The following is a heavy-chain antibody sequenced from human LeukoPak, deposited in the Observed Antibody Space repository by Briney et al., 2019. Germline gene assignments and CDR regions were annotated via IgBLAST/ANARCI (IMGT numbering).Heavy chain of an antibody. Sequence: GGSLRLSCAASGFTFSSYGMHWVRQAPGKGLEWVAVISYDGSNKYYADSVKGRFTISRDNSKNTLYLQMNSLRAEDTAVYYCAKDGAYYYDSSGRLDYWGQGTLVTVSS. D-gene: IGHD3-22*01. CDR1: GFTFSSYG. V-gene: IGHV3-30*18. CDR3: AKDGAYYYDSSGRLDY. CDR2: ISYDGSNK. J-gene: IGHJ4*02.